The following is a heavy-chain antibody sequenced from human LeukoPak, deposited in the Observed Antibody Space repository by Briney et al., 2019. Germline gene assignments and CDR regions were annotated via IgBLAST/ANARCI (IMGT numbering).Heavy chain of an antibody. CDR1: GYTFTGYY. J-gene: IGHJ4*02. CDR3: TKDVTAMSPRYYFDY. CDR2: INHNSGGT. D-gene: IGHD2-21*02. Sequence: GASVKVSCKASGYTFTGYYIHWVRQAPGQGLEWMGWINHNSGGTNYPPRFKGRTIITRDTSISTAYMELSRLRSDDTAVYYCTKDVTAMSPRYYFDYWGQGTLVTVS. V-gene: IGHV1-2*02.